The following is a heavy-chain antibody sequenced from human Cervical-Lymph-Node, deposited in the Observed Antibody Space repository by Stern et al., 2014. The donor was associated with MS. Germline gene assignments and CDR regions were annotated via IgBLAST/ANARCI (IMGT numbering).Heavy chain of an antibody. CDR1: GFTVSRDY. CDR2: ITNVEST. CDR3: ARDTSSPERSDW. D-gene: IGHD1-1*01. Sequence: EVHLVESGGGVIQPGGSLRLSCTASGFTVSRDYMTWVRQAPGKGLEWVSLITNVESTLYTDSVKGRFTISRDDSKNTVYLHMTSLRAEDTAMYYCARDTSSPERSDWWGQGTLVTVSS. J-gene: IGHJ4*02. V-gene: IGHV3-53*01.